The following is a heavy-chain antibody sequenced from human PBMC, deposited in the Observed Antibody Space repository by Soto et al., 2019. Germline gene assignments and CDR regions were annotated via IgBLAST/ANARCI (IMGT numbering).Heavy chain of an antibody. Sequence: GGSLRLSCAASGFDFSRHGMHWVRQAPGRGREWVAVISYDGNNKDYADSVEGRLTISRDNSRNTLDLQMNSLRVDDTAVYYSAKDGGNDYQPPNYYYYGLDVWGQGTTVTVSS. CDR3: AKDGGNDYQPPNYYYYGLDV. V-gene: IGHV3-30*18. J-gene: IGHJ6*02. CDR2: ISYDGNNK. CDR1: GFDFSRHG. D-gene: IGHD1-1*01.